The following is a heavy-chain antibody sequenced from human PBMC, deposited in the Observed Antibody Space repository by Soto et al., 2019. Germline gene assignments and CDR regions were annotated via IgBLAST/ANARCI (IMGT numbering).Heavy chain of an antibody. J-gene: IGHJ5*02. D-gene: IGHD3-10*01. CDR2: IYYSGST. Sequence: KSSETLSLTCTVSGGSISSYYWSWIRQPPGKGLEWIGYIYYSGSTNYNPSLKSRVTISVDTSKNQFSLKLSSVTAADTAVYYCARFHYGSGSFYNWFDPWGLGTLVTVSS. CDR1: GGSISSYY. V-gene: IGHV4-59*01. CDR3: ARFHYGSGSFYNWFDP.